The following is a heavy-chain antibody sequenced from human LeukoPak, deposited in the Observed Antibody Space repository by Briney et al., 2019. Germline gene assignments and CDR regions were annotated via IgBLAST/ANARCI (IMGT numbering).Heavy chain of an antibody. CDR1: GFTFSTYE. CDR3: ARVRYQTADY. Sequence: GGSLRLSCAASGFTFSTYEMNWVRQAPGKGLEWVSYISSSGTTIHYADSVKGRFTISRDNAKNSVYLQMDSLRVEDTAVYYCARVRYQTADYWGQGTLVTVSS. CDR2: ISSSGTTI. V-gene: IGHV3-48*03. J-gene: IGHJ4*02. D-gene: IGHD3-16*02.